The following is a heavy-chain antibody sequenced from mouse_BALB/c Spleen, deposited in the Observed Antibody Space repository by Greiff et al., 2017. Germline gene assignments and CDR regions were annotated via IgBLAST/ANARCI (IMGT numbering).Heavy chain of an antibody. CDR3: ARNYDYSDY. CDR1: GFTFSSYA. V-gene: IGHV5-6-5*01. CDR2: ISSGGST. D-gene: IGHD2-4*01. J-gene: IGHJ2*01. Sequence: EVKLVESGGGLVKPGGSLKLSCAASGFTFSSYAMSWVRQTPEKRLEWVASISSGGSTYYPDSVNGRFTISRDNARNILYLQMSSLRSEDTAMYYCARNYDYSDYWGQGTTLTVSS.